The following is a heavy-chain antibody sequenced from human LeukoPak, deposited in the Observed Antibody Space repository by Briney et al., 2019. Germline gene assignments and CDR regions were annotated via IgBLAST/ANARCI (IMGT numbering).Heavy chain of an antibody. J-gene: IGHJ6*03. CDR1: GGSISSSSYY. D-gene: IGHD3-22*01. CDR2: IYYSGST. V-gene: IGHV4-39*07. Sequence: SETLSLTCTVSGGSISSSSYYWGWIRQPPGKGLEWIGSIYYSGSTNYNPSLKSRVTISVDTSKKQFSLKLSSVTAADTAFYYCARGVFRTIVVDSYYYYMDVWGKGTTVTISS. CDR3: ARGVFRTIVVDSYYYYMDV.